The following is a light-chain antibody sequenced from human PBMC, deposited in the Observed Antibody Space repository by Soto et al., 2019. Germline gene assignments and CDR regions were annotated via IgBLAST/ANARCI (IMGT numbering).Light chain of an antibody. V-gene: IGKV3-20*01. Sequence: LSHSPVAVSLTPSHLATLACRARQSVTSSYLAWHQQTPSQSPRLLIYGASSRASGLPDRFSGSGSGTDFTLTITRLEPEDFAVYYCQQYGRPPKTFGQGTKPDIK. CDR2: GAS. CDR1: QSVTSSY. J-gene: IGKJ1*01. CDR3: QQYGRPPKT.